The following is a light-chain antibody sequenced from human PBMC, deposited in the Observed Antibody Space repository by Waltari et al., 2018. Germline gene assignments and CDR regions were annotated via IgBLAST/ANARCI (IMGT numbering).Light chain of an antibody. CDR3: QQGSSFPPT. Sequence: EIQMTQSPSSVSASVGDRVTLTCRAGQDISSALAWYQQKPGQAPNLLIYAVSSLQSGVLSRFSGSGSGTDFTLTISSLQPEDVATYYCQQGSSFPPTFGQGTKVEIK. CDR1: QDISSA. V-gene: IGKV1-12*01. CDR2: AVS. J-gene: IGKJ1*01.